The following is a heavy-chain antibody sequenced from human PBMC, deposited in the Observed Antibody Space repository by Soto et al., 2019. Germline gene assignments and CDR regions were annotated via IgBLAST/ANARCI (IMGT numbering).Heavy chain of an antibody. CDR2: IKQDGSEK. CDR1: GFTFSNYY. Sequence: GSLRLSCEASGFTFSNYYMTWVRQAPGKGLEWVANIKQDGSEKFYVDSVKGRFTISRDNAKTSLYLQMNSLGAEDTAVYYCARQIVAFDYWGQGTLVTVSS. J-gene: IGHJ4*02. V-gene: IGHV3-7*02. D-gene: IGHD5-12*01. CDR3: ARQIVAFDY.